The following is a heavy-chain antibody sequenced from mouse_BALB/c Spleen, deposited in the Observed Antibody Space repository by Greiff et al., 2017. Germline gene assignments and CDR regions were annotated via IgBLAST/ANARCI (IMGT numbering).Heavy chain of an antibody. CDR3: ARTTYYYGSSYGNWFAY. V-gene: IGHV1-9*01. J-gene: IGHJ3*01. CDR1: GYTFSSYW. CDR2: ILPGSGST. D-gene: IGHD1-1*01. Sequence: VQLQQSGAELMKPGASVKISCKATGYTFSSYWIEWVKQRPGHGLEWIGEILPGSGSTNYNEKFKGKATFTADTSSNTAYMQLSSLTSEDSAVYYCARTTYYYGSSYGNWFAYWGQGTLVTVSA.